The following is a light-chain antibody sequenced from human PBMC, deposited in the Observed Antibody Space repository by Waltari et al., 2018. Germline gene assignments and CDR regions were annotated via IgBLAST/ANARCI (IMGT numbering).Light chain of an antibody. V-gene: IGKV3-15*01. CDR3: QQYNRWPPIT. CDR1: QSVSSN. J-gene: IGKJ5*01. Sequence: EIVMTQSPATLSVSPGETATLSCRASQSVSSNVAWYQKKPGQAPRLLIYAASTRATSIPAKFRGSGSGTEFTRTISSLQSEDFAVYYCQQYNRWPPITFGHGTRLEIK. CDR2: AAS.